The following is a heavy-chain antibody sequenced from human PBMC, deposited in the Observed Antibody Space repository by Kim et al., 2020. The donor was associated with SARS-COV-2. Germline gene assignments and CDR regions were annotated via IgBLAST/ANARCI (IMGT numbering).Heavy chain of an antibody. CDR3: ARETVTSPDALDI. CDR2: MSGNGRTT. CDR1: GFSLTNQE. D-gene: IGHD4-17*01. J-gene: IGHJ3*02. V-gene: IGHV3-48*03. Sequence: GGSLRLSCAAYGFSLTNQEMNWVRQAPGKGLEWVSYMSGNGRTTYYADSVKGRFTISRDNAKNSLYLQMNSLRAEDMAVYYCARETVTSPDALDIWGQGTMVSVSS.